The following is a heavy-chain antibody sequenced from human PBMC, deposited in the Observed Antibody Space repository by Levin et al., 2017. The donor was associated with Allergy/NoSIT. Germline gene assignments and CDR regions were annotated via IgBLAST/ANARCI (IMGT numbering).Heavy chain of an antibody. CDR1: GFIFSNAW. V-gene: IGHV3-15*07. CDR2: IKSKIDGGTT. J-gene: IGHJ5*01. CDR3: TTEHDYGEYIKCSDS. D-gene: IGHD4-17*01. Sequence: GGSLRLSCADSGFIFSNAWMNWFRQTPGKGLDWVGRIKSKIDGGTTDYAAPVKDRFIISRDDSKNTVFLQMNNLKNEATSVYYCTTEHDYGEYIKCSDSGGQGTLVTVSS.